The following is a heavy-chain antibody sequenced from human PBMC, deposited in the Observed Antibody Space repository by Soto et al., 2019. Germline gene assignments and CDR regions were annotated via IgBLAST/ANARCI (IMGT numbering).Heavy chain of an antibody. J-gene: IGHJ3*02. D-gene: IGHD6-25*01. Sequence: EVQLVESGGGLVQPGGSLTLSCAASEFAFTSYWMTWVRQAPGKGLEWVANIRKDGSQRSYLDSVRGRFTISRDNSKNSLYLQTNSLRAEDTALYFCARDVSPGSSGLYFEAFDIWGQGTMVTVSS. V-gene: IGHV3-7*05. CDR3: ARDVSPGSSGLYFEAFDI. CDR2: IRKDGSQR. CDR1: EFAFTSYW.